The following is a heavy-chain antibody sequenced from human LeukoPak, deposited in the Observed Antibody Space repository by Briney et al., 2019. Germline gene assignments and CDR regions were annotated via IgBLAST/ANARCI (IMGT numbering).Heavy chain of an antibody. CDR3: AKGGHCTSTSCYYFDS. CDR1: GFTFSNSD. J-gene: IGHJ4*02. V-gene: IGHV3-33*03. CDR2: IWDNGNNK. Sequence: PGGSLRLSCAASGFTFSNSDMHWVRQAPGKGREWVAVIWDNGNNKYYGDSVNGRFTISRDKSKNTLHLQMNSLRPEDSAIYYCAKGGHCTSTSCYYFDSWGQGALVTVSA. D-gene: IGHD2-2*01.